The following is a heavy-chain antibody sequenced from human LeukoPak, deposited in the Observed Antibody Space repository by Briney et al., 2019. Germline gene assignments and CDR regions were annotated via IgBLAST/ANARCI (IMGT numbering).Heavy chain of an antibody. J-gene: IGHJ6*03. CDR3: ARFAAGGSYYYYMDV. D-gene: IGHD3-10*01. V-gene: IGHV3-43*01. CDR1: GFTFADYT. CDR2: ISWDGGST. Sequence: GGSLRLSCAASGFTFADYTMHWVRQAPGKGLERVSLISWDGGSTYYADSVKGRFTISRDNSKNSLYLQMNSLGADDTAVYYCARFAAGGSYYYYMDVWGKGTTVAVSS.